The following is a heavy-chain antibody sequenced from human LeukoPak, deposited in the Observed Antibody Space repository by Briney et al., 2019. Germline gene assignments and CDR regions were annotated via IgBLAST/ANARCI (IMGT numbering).Heavy chain of an antibody. CDR1: VGSFSGYY. D-gene: IGHD3-16*01. CDR2: INHSGST. Sequence: SETLSLTCAVYVGSFSGYYWSWIRQPPGKGLEWIGEINHSGSTNYNPSLKSRVTMSVDTSKNQFSLKLSSVTAADTAVYYCARGLSNSRRTLLGLDYWGQGTLVTVSS. V-gene: IGHV4-34*01. CDR3: ARGLSNSRRTLLGLDY. J-gene: IGHJ4*02.